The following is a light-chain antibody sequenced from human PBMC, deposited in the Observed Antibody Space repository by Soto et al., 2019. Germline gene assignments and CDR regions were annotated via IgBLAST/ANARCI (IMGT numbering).Light chain of an antibody. CDR3: QQYCGSPIT. J-gene: IGKJ5*01. V-gene: IGKV3-20*01. CDR1: QSVSRR. Sequence: EVVLTQSPGTLSLSPGGRATLSCRASQSVSRRLAWYQQRPGQSPRLLISGASMRASGVPVRFIGSGSGTDFTLTITRLEPEDFAVYYCQQYCGSPITFGLGTQLEI. CDR2: GAS.